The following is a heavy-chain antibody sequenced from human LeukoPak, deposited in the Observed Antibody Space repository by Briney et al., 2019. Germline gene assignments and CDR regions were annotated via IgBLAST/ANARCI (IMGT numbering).Heavy chain of an antibody. D-gene: IGHD3-22*01. CDR2: IRYDGSNK. Sequence: PGGSLRLSCAASGFTFSSYGMHWVRQAPGKGLEWVAFIRYDGSNKYYADSVKGRFTISRDNSKNTLYLQMNSLRAEDTAVYYCAKDVRHYYDSSGPASHMDVWGKGTTVTISS. CDR3: AKDVRHYYDSSGPASHMDV. J-gene: IGHJ6*03. V-gene: IGHV3-30*02. CDR1: GFTFSSYG.